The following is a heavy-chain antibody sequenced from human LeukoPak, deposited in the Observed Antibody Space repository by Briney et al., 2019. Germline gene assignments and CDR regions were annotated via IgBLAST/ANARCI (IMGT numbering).Heavy chain of an antibody. CDR1: GDSINNYH. Sequence: PSETLSLTCTVSGDSINNYHWSWIRQPPGKGLEWIGYIYYSGGTNYNPSLKSRVTMSVDTSKNQFSLKLSSVTAADTAVYYCARGRGSDYWGQGTLVTVSS. J-gene: IGHJ4*02. V-gene: IGHV4-59*13. D-gene: IGHD3-10*01. CDR2: IYYSGGT. CDR3: ARGRGSDY.